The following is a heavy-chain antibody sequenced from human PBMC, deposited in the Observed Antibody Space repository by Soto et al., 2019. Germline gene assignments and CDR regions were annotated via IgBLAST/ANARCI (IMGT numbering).Heavy chain of an antibody. CDR2: INSDGRST. CDR1: GFSLSNSW. J-gene: IGHJ4*02. Sequence: EVQLVESGGGLVQPGGSLRLSCSASGFSLSNSWMNWVRQVPGKGLVWVLGINSDGRSTWYADSVQGRFTISRDNAKNTVYVQMNSLRVEDTAVYYCAGEATVHNYGYFDQWGQGTLVTVSS. V-gene: IGHV3-74*01. D-gene: IGHD5-18*01. CDR3: AGEATVHNYGYFDQ.